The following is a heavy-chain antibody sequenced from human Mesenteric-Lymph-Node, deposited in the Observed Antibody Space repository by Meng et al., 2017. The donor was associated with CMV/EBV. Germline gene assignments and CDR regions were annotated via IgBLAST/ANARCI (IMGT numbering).Heavy chain of an antibody. J-gene: IGHJ4*02. Sequence: GGSLRLSCAASGFTFSTYGMHWVRQAPGKGLEWVGVISYDGSKKYYADSVKGRFTISRDNSKNTVYLQMNSLRTEDTAVYYCARVGRLVRVVGVTYYFDYWGQGTLVTVSS. D-gene: IGHD1-26*01. CDR1: GFTFSTYG. V-gene: IGHV3-30-3*01. CDR2: ISYDGSKK. CDR3: ARVGRLVRVVGVTYYFDY.